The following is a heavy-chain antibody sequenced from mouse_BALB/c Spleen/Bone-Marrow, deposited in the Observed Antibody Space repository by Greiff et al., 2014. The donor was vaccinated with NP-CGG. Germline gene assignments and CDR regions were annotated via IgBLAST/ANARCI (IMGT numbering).Heavy chain of an antibody. CDR1: GYTLTSYW. CDR2: IDPSTGRT. D-gene: IGHD2-2*01. CDR3: ARINGYDY. V-gene: IGHV1S81*02. Sequence: QVQLKQSGAELVKPGASVKLSCKASGYTLTSYWMHWVKQRPGQGLEWIGEIDPSTGRTDYNKKFKSQATLTVDKSSSTAYMHLSSLTSEDSAVYYCARINGYDYWGQGTTLTVSS. J-gene: IGHJ2*01.